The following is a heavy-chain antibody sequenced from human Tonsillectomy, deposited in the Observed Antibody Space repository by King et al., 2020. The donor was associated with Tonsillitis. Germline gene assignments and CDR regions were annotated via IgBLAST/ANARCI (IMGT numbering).Heavy chain of an antibody. Sequence: QLQESGPGVVKPSETLSLTCTVSGGSISSSDHYWAWIRQPPGKGLEWIGYMYYSGTIFYKPSLKSRITISGGTSENRFSLKLSSVTAADTAVYFCARSVSGSFVYWGQGALVTVSS. D-gene: IGHD1-26*01. V-gene: IGHV4-39*01. CDR1: GGSISSSDHY. CDR3: ARSVSGSFVY. CDR2: MYYSGTI. J-gene: IGHJ4*02.